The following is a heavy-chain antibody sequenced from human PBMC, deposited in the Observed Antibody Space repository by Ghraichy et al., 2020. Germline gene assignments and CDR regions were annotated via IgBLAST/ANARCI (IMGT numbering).Heavy chain of an antibody. J-gene: IGHJ6*02. CDR2: VYYNGNT. V-gene: IGHV4-59*08. CDR1: GGSIISYY. Sequence: SETLSLICTVSGGSIISYYWSWIRHPPGKGLEWIGYVYYNGNTDYSPSLKSRATISVDTSKNQFSLRLTSVTAADTAVYYCARRGRGYSLYFYGLDIWGQGTTVTVSS. D-gene: IGHD5-18*01. CDR3: ARRGRGYSLYFYGLDI.